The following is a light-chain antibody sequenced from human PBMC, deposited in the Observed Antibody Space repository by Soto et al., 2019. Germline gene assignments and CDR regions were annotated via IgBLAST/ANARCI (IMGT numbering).Light chain of an antibody. CDR1: QGISTY. V-gene: IGKV1D-8*01. Sequence: VILFTHSPTLLSASTGFRFNIRCRTSQGISTYLDWYQKKKGKAPELRLYAASILQSGVPSRVSGSGYGTDLTITISYLQSEDFETYDCQQYYSFPLSFGGGTKVDIK. CDR3: QQYYSFPLS. J-gene: IGKJ4*01. CDR2: AAS.